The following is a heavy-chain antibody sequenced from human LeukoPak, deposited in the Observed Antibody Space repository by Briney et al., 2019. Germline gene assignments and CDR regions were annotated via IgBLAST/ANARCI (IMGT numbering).Heavy chain of an antibody. CDR1: GFTFSSYG. CDR2: IWYDGSNK. D-gene: IGHD3-3*01. CDR3: ARNPKYYDFWSGYRYYYYYGMDV. J-gene: IGHJ6*02. Sequence: GGSLRLPCAASGFTFSSYGMHWVRQAPGKGLEWVAVIWYDGSNKYYADSVKGRFTISRDNSKNTLYLQMNSLRAEDTAVYYCARNPKYYDFWSGYRYYYYYGMDVWGQGTTVTVSS. V-gene: IGHV3-33*01.